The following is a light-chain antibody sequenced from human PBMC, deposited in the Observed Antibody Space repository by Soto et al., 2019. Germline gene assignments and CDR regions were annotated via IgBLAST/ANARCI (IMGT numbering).Light chain of an antibody. Sequence: EIVLTQSPGTLSLSPGERATLSCRASQSVSSSYLAWYQQKPGQAPRLLIYGASSSAAGIPDRFSGSGSGTDFTLTMSRLEPDDFAVYYCQQYGSSPSFGGGTKVEIK. J-gene: IGKJ4*01. V-gene: IGKV3-20*01. CDR1: QSVSSSY. CDR2: GAS. CDR3: QQYGSSPS.